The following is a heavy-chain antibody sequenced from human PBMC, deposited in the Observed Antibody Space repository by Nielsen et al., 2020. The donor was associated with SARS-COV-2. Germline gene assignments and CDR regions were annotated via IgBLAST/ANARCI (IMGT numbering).Heavy chain of an antibody. CDR3: ASHYYDIENAFDI. V-gene: IGHV4-30-2*01. J-gene: IGHJ3*02. CDR1: GGSISSGGYS. D-gene: IGHD3-22*01. Sequence: SEILSLTCAVSGGSISSGGYSWSWIRQPPGKGLEWIGYIYHSGSTYYNPSLKSRVTISVDRSKNQFSLKLSSVTAADTAVYYCASHYYDIENAFDIWGQGTMVTVSS. CDR2: IYHSGST.